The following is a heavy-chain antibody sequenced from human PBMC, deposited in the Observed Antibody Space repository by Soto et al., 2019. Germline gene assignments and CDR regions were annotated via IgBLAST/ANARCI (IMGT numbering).Heavy chain of an antibody. CDR3: ARGDYDFWSGYSVGFDY. D-gene: IGHD3-3*01. J-gene: IGHJ4*02. CDR2: IVSSSHYI. Sequence: EVQLVESGGGLVKPGGSLRLSCAASGFTFSSYSMNWVRQAPGKGLEWVSSIVSSSHYIYYADSVKGRLTISRDNAKNSLYLEMNSRRAGDTALYYCARGDYDFWSGYSVGFDYWGQGTLVTVSS. CDR1: GFTFSSYS. V-gene: IGHV3-21*01.